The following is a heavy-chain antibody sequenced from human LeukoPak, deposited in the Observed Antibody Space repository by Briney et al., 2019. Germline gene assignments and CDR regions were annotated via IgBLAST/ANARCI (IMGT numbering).Heavy chain of an antibody. CDR2: INPNSGGT. CDR1: GYTFTGYY. V-gene: IGHV1-2*02. D-gene: IGHD4-23*01. CDR3: ARDGNFDI. J-gene: IGHJ3*02. Sequence: ASVKVSCKASGYTFTGYYMHWVRQAPGQGLEWMGWINPNSGGTKYAQKFQGRVTMTRDTSISTAYMELSSLTSDDTAVYFCARDGNFDIWGQGTVVTVSS.